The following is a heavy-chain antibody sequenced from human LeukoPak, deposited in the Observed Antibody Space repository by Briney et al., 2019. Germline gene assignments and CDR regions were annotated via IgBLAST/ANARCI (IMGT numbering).Heavy chain of an antibody. V-gene: IGHV3-64*01. CDR1: GFTFSSYA. D-gene: IGHD7-27*01. J-gene: IGHJ3*02. Sequence: GGSLRLSCAASGFTFSSYAMHWVRQAPGKGLEYVSAISSNGGSTYYANSVKGRFTISRDNSKNTLYLQMGSLRAEDMAVYYCARDKAGLGAFDIWGQGTMVTVSS. CDR3: ARDKAGLGAFDI. CDR2: ISSNGGST.